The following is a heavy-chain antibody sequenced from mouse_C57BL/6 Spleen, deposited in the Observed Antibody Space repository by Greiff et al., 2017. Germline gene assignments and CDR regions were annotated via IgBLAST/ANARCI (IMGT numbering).Heavy chain of an antibody. CDR3: TRGFERVPFDY. V-gene: IGHV1-5*01. J-gene: IGHJ2*01. Sequence: EVQLQEPGPVLASPGASVKWSCKTSGSTSPSLRMHWEKQRLGTGLEWLGAFYPGNSVSSYNQKFKGKANLIAVTPASTAFMGFSRLTNEDSAVNYCTRGFERVPFDYWGQGTTLTVSS. CDR2: FYPGNSVS. CDR1: GSTSPSLR.